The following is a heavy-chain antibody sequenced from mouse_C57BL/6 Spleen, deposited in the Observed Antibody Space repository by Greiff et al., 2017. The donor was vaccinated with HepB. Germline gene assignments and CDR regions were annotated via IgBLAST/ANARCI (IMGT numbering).Heavy chain of an antibody. J-gene: IGHJ3*01. V-gene: IGHV14-1*01. D-gene: IGHD2-3*01. CDR1: GFNIKDYY. CDR3: TYYDGYSSWFAY. Sequence: EVKLMESGAELVRPGASVKLSCTASGFNIKDYYMHWVKQRPEQGLEWIGRIDPEDGDTEYAPKFQGKATMTADTSSNTAYLQLSSLTSEDTAVYYCTYYDGYSSWFAYWGQGTLVTVSA. CDR2: IDPEDGDT.